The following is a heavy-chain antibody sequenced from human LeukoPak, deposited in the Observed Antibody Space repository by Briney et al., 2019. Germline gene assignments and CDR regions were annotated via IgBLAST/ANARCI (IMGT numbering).Heavy chain of an antibody. CDR1: GDSISGSSYY. CDR3: AGGTMVRGVYAFDI. J-gene: IGHJ3*02. V-gene: IGHV4-39*01. D-gene: IGHD3-10*01. CDR2: IYYSGTA. Sequence: SETLSLTCTVSGDSISGSSYYWGWIRQPPGKGLEWIGSIYYSGTAYYNPSLSSRVTISVDTSKNQFSLKLNSVTAADTAVYYCAGGTMVRGVYAFDIWGQGTMVTVSS.